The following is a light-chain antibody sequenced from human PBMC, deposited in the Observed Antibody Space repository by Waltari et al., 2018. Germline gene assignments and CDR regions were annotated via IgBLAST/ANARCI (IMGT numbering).Light chain of an antibody. CDR1: QDIKKF. CDR3: QQRSNWPRIS. CDR2: DAS. J-gene: IGKJ5*01. Sequence: FVLTQSPDSLSLSAGERATLSCRSSQDIKKFLAWYQQKPGQAPRLIIHDASTRSTGSPARFSGSGSGTDFTLTISSVEPEDFAVYYCQQRSNWPRISFGQGTRLELK. V-gene: IGKV3-11*01.